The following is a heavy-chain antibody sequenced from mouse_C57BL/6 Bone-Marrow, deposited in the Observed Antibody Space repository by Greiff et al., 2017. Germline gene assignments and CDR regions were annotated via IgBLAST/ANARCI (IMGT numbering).Heavy chain of an antibody. Sequence: VHVKQSGAELVRPGASVKLSCTASGFNIKDDYMHWVKQRPEQGLEWIGGIDPENGDTEYASKFQGKANITADTSSNTAYLQLSSLTSEDTAVYYCTTEEEYDGRAYWGQGTLVTVSA. CDR2: IDPENGDT. CDR3: TTEEEYDGRAY. V-gene: IGHV14-4*01. D-gene: IGHD2-14*01. J-gene: IGHJ3*01. CDR1: GFNIKDDY.